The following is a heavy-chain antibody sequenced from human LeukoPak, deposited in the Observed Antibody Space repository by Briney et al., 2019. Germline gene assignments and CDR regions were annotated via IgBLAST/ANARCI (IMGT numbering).Heavy chain of an antibody. CDR3: ASGYCSSTSCSDYWYFDL. V-gene: IGHV1-69*05. CDR1: GGTFSSYA. D-gene: IGHD2-2*03. J-gene: IGHJ2*01. CDR2: IIPIFGTA. Sequence: ASVKVSCKASGGTFSSYAISWVRQAPEQGLEWMGGIIPIFGTANYAQKFQGRVTITTDESTSTAYMELSSLRSEDTAVYYCASGYCSSTSCSDYWYFDLWGRGTLVTVSS.